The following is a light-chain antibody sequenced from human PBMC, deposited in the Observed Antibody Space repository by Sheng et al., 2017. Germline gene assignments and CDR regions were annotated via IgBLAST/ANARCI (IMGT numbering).Light chain of an antibody. V-gene: IGKV1-39*01. J-gene: IGKJ2*03. Sequence: DIQMTQSPSSLSASVGDRVTITCRASQSIGRYLHWYQQKPGKAPNLVIYAASSLQSGVPSRFSGSGSGTDFTLTISSLQPDDFATYYCQRYDGFTRSFGQGTKLEI. CDR1: QSIGRY. CDR2: AAS. CDR3: QRYDGFTRS.